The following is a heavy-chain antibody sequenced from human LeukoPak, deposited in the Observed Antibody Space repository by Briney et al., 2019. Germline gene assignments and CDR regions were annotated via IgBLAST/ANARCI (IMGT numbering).Heavy chain of an antibody. J-gene: IGHJ6*02. CDR3: VDYGMDV. Sequence: GGSLRLSCAASGFTFSMYAMHWVRQAPGKGLEYVSAISSDGGSTYYANSVKGRFTISRDNSKNTLYLQMGSLRAEDMAVYYCVDYGMDVWGQGTTVTVSS. CDR1: GFTFSMYA. V-gene: IGHV3-64*01. CDR2: ISSDGGST.